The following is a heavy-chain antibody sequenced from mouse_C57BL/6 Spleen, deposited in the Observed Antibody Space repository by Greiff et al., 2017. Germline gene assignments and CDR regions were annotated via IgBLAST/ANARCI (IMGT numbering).Heavy chain of an antibody. CDR2: IDPSDSYT. CDR1: GYTFTSSW. V-gene: IGHV1-69*01. CDR3: ARYGNYEVY. D-gene: IGHD2-1*01. Sequence: VQLQQPGAELVMPGASVKLSCKASGYTFTSSWMHWVKQRPGQGLEWIGEIDPSDSYTNYNQKFKGKSTLTVDKSSSTAYMQLSSLTSEDSAVYYCARYGNYEVYWGQGTTLTVSS. J-gene: IGHJ2*01.